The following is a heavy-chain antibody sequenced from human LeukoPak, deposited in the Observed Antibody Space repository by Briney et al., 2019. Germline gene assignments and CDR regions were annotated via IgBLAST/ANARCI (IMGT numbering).Heavy chain of an antibody. CDR3: ARANFLYCSSTTCLFDY. D-gene: IGHD2-2*01. CDR1: GYTFTDYY. Sequence: ASVKVSCKASGYTFTDYYMHWVRQAPGQGFEWMGWISPNDGDTNYAQKFQGRVPMTRDTSISTAQMEVSRLRYADTAVYYCARANFLYCSSTTCLFDYWGQGTLVTVSS. V-gene: IGHV1-2*02. CDR2: ISPNDGDT. J-gene: IGHJ4*02.